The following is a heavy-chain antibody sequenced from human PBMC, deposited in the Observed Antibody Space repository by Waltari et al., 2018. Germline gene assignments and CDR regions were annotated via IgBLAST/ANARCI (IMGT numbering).Heavy chain of an antibody. CDR2: ISYDGSNK. CDR1: GFTFSSYG. V-gene: IGHV3-30*18. J-gene: IGHJ4*02. D-gene: IGHD4-17*01. Sequence: VQLVESGGGVVQPGRSLRLSCAASGFTFSSYGMHWVRPAPGKGLEWVAVISYDGSNKYYADSVKGRFTISRDNSKNTLYLQMNSLRAEDTAVYYCANSPNYGDYRLPFDYWGQGTLVTVSS. CDR3: ANSPNYGDYRLPFDY.